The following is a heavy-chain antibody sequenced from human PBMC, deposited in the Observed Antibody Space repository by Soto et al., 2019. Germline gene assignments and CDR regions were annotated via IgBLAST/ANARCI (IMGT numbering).Heavy chain of an antibody. CDR1: RASMTSGGHS. D-gene: IGHD3-10*01. CDR3: ARAPRGPSPRWDV. V-gene: IGHV4-30-2*01. J-gene: IGHJ6*04. Sequence: SETLSLTCAVSRASMTSGGHSWSWIRQPPGRGLEWIGYIYYTGATYYNPSLKSRVALSIDRSNSRFSLNFNSVTASDTAVDDCARAPRGPSPRWDVWDRGXRVAVSS. CDR2: IYYTGAT.